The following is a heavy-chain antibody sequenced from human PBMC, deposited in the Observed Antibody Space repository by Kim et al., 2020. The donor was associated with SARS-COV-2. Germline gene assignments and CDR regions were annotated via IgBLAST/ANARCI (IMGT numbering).Heavy chain of an antibody. J-gene: IGHJ6*02. V-gene: IGHV1-69*01. CDR3: ASRITMINRYYYGMDV. Sequence: KFQGRVTITADESTSTAYMELSSLRSEDTAVYYCASRITMINRYYYGMDVWGQGTTVTVSS. D-gene: IGHD3-22*01.